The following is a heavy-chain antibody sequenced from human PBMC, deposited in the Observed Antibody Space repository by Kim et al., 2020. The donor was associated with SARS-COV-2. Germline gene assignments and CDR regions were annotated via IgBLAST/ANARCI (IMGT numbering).Heavy chain of an antibody. J-gene: IGHJ5*02. D-gene: IGHD3-3*01. V-gene: IGHV3-48*03. CDR1: GFTFSSYE. Sequence: GGSLRLSCAASGFTFSSYEMNWVRQAPGKGLEWVSYISSSGSTIYYADSVKGRFTISRDNAKNSLYLQMNSLRAEDTAVYYCARGGAPYYDFWSGYNNWFDPWGQGTLVTVSS. CDR3: ARGGAPYYDFWSGYNNWFDP. CDR2: ISSSGSTI.